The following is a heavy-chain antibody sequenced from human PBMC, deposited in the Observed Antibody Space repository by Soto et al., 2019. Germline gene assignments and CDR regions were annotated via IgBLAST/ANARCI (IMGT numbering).Heavy chain of an antibody. CDR3: AKVRSGWYGCFDY. D-gene: IGHD6-19*01. CDR1: GFTFDDYA. V-gene: IGHV3-9*01. CDR2: ISWNRGSI. Sequence: EVQLVESGGGLVQPGRSLRLSCAASGFTFDDYAMHWVRQAPGKGLEWVSGISWNRGSIGYADSVKGRFTISRDNAKNSLYLQMNSLRAEDTALYYCAKVRSGWYGCFDYGRQGTLVTVSS. J-gene: IGHJ4*02.